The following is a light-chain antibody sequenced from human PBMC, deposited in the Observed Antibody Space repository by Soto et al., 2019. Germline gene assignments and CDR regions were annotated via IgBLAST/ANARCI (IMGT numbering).Light chain of an antibody. J-gene: IGLJ2*01. Sequence: QSALTQPPSASGSPGQSVTISCTGTSSDVGGYNYVSWYQQHPGKAPKLMIYEVSKRPSAVPDRFSGSKSGNTASRTVSGLQAEDEADYYCSSYAGSNMVVFGGGTPLNVL. CDR1: SSDVGGYNY. CDR3: SSYAGSNMVV. V-gene: IGLV2-8*01. CDR2: EVS.